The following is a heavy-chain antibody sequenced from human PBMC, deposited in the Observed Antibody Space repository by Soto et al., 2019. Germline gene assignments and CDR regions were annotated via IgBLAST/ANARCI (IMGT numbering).Heavy chain of an antibody. CDR3: ARIGWGGDS. V-gene: IGHV4-61*01. CDR2: IPNNGSP. J-gene: IGHJ4*02. CDR1: GGSVRTGSYH. Sequence: QVQLQESGPGRVKPSETLSLTCSVSGGSVRTGSYHWSWIRQPPGKGLEWIGSIPNNGSPDYNPSLKSRVVVSIDRSKNQFSLKVNSVTAADTAVYFCARIGWGGDSWGQGTLVTVSS. D-gene: IGHD6-19*01.